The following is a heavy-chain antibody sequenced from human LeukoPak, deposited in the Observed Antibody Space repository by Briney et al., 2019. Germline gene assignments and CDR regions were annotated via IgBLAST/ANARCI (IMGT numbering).Heavy chain of an antibody. CDR3: ARYVAVAGTIKWFDP. CDR2: INHSGGT. J-gene: IGHJ5*02. Sequence: SETLSLTCAVYGGSFSGYYWTWIRQPPGRGLEWIGEINHSGGTNYNPSLKSRVTISVDTSKNQCSLTLSSVTAADTAVYYCARYVAVAGTIKWFDPWGQGTLVTVSS. D-gene: IGHD6-19*01. V-gene: IGHV4-34*01. CDR1: GGSFSGYY.